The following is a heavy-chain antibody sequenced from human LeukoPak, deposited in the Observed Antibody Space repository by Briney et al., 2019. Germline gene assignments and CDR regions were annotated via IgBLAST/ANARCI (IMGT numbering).Heavy chain of an antibody. CDR3: ARGSFPDVGALLFDY. CDR1: RDTFISYT. V-gene: IGHV1-69*02. Sequence: SVKVSCKASRDTFISYTISWVRQAPGHRLEWMGRIIPILGIENYAQKFQGRVTIIADKSTSTAYMELSSLRSEDTAVYYCARGSFPDVGALLFDYWGQGTLVTVSS. D-gene: IGHD1-26*01. CDR2: IIPILGIE. J-gene: IGHJ4*02.